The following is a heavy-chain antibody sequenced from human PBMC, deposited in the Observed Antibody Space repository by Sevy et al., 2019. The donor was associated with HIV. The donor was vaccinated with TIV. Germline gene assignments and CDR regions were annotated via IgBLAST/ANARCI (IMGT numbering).Heavy chain of an antibody. CDR2: IYYSGST. CDR3: ARGQWLVHDY. Sequence: SETLSLTCTVSGGSISSSSYYWGWIRQPPGKGLEWIGSIYYSGSTYYNPSFKSRVTISVDTSKNQFSLRLSSVTAADTAVYYCARGQWLVHDYWGQGTLVTVSS. V-gene: IGHV4-39*01. CDR1: GGSISSSSYY. J-gene: IGHJ4*02. D-gene: IGHD6-19*01.